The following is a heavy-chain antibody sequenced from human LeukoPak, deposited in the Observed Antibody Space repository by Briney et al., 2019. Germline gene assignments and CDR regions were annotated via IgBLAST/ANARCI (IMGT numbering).Heavy chain of an antibody. D-gene: IGHD3-10*01. CDR2: INPNSGGT. J-gene: IGHJ5*02. V-gene: IGHV1-2*02. CDR3: ARVPITMVRGVIRDWFDP. Sequence: ASVKVSCEASGYTFTGYYMHWVRQAPGQGLEWMGWINPNSGGTNYAQKFQGRVTMTRDTSISTAYMELSRLRSDDTAVYYCARVPITMVRGVIRDWFDPWGQGILVTVSS. CDR1: GYTFTGYY.